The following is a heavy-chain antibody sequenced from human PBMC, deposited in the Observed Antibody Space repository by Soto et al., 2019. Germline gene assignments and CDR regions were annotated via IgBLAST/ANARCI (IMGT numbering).Heavy chain of an antibody. J-gene: IGHJ4*02. Sequence: QVQLVESGGGVVQPGRSLRLSCAASGFTFSSYGMHWVRQAPGKGLEWVAVISYDGRNKYYADSVKGRFTISRDNSKKPLYLQMNSLRADDTAVYYCAKDDKGRIAVSGLDYWGQGTLVTVSS. V-gene: IGHV3-30*18. CDR1: GFTFSSYG. D-gene: IGHD6-19*01. CDR3: AKDDKGRIAVSGLDY. CDR2: ISYDGRNK.